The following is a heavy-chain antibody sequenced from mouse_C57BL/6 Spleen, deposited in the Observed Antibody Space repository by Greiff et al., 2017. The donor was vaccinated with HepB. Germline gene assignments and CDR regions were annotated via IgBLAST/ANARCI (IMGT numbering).Heavy chain of an antibody. D-gene: IGHD2-2*01. CDR1: GFNIKDDY. Sequence: VQLKQSGAELVRPGASVKLSCTASGFNIKDDYMHWVKQRPEQGLEWIGWIDPENGDTEYASKFQGKATITADTSSNTAYLQLSSLTSEDTAVYYCTTGGYDEYYAMDYWGQGTSVTVSS. J-gene: IGHJ4*01. CDR2: IDPENGDT. CDR3: TTGGYDEYYAMDY. V-gene: IGHV14-4*01.